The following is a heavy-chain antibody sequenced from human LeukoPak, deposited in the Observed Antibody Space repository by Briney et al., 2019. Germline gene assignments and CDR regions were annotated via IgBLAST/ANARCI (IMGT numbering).Heavy chain of an antibody. J-gene: IGHJ4*02. CDR3: ARDSSGSLDF. CDR2: IWYDGSNK. Sequence: GRSLRLSCRASGFTFSNYGMHWVRQAPGKGLEWVAVIWYDGSNKYYVDSVKGRFTISRDNSKNTLSLQMNSLRAEDTAVYYCARDSSGSLDFWGQGTLVTVSS. V-gene: IGHV3-33*01. CDR1: GFTFSNYG. D-gene: IGHD6-19*01.